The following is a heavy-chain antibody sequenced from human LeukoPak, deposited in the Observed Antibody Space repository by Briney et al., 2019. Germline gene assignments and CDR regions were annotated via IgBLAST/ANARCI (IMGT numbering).Heavy chain of an antibody. D-gene: IGHD5-18*01. Sequence: SQTLSLTCPISGDSVSSNGVTWNWIRQSPSRGLEWLGRTYYRSKWSNDYAISMKSRITINPDTSKNQFSLQLNSVTPEDTAVYYCARAGHGGGYSYGPNYYYYMDVWGKGTTVTVSS. CDR1: GDSVSSNGVT. CDR3: ARAGHGGGYSYGPNYYYYMDV. J-gene: IGHJ6*03. CDR2: TYYRSKWSN. V-gene: IGHV6-1*01.